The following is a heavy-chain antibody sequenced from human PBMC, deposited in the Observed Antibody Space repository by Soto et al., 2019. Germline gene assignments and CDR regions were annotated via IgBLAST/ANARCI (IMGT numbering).Heavy chain of an antibody. CDR2: IYYSGST. J-gene: IGHJ3*02. CDR3: ARLTTVKTGAFDI. D-gene: IGHD4-4*01. Sequence: SETLSLTCTVSGGSISSYYWSWIRQPPGKGLEWIGYIYYSGSTNYNPSLKSRVTISVDTSKNQFSLKLSSVTAADTAVYYCARLTTVKTGAFDIWGQGTMVTVSS. CDR1: GGSISSYY. V-gene: IGHV4-59*01.